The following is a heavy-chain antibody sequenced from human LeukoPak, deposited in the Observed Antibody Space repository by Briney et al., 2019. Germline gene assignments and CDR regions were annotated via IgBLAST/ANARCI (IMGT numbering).Heavy chain of an antibody. V-gene: IGHV1-2*02. CDR2: INPNSGGT. CDR3: ARVVIAVAGTRFDY. CDR1: GYTFTGYY. D-gene: IGHD6-19*01. Sequence: ASVKVSYKASGYTFTGYYMHWVRQAPGQGLEWMGWINPNSGGTNYAQKFQGRVTMTRDTSISTAYMELSRLRSDDTAVYYCARVVIAVAGTRFDYWGQGTLVTVSS. J-gene: IGHJ4*02.